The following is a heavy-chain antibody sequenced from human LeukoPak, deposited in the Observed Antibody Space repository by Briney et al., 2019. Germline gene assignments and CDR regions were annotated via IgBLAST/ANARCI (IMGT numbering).Heavy chain of an antibody. D-gene: IGHD3-22*01. CDR2: ISGSGGST. J-gene: IGHJ4*02. V-gene: IGHV3-23*01. Sequence: GGSLRLSCAASGFTFSSYAMSWVRQAPGKGLEWVSAISGSGGSTYYADSVKGRFTISRDNSKNTLYLQMNSLRAEDTAVYYCAKDSAYYYDSSGYYSDYWGQGTLVTVSS. CDR1: GFTFSSYA. CDR3: AKDSAYYYDSSGYYSDY.